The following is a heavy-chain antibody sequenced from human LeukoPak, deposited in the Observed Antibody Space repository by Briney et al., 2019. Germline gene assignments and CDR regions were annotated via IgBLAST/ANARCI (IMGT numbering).Heavy chain of an antibody. Sequence: GGSLRLSCAASGFTFSSYAMSWVRQAPGKGLEWVSAISGSGGSTYYADSVKGRFIISRDNSKNTLYLQMNSLRAEDTAVYYCAKRNGRVAGTGLFDYWGQGTLVTVSS. CDR1: GFTFSSYA. D-gene: IGHD6-19*01. CDR3: AKRNGRVAGTGLFDY. V-gene: IGHV3-23*01. CDR2: ISGSGGST. J-gene: IGHJ4*02.